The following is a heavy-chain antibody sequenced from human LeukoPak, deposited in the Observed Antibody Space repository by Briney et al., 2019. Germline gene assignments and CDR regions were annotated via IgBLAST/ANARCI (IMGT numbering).Heavy chain of an antibody. D-gene: IGHD2-15*01. Sequence: GESLKISCKGSGYSINNYWIGWVRQMPGKGLEWMGIIYPADSDIRYSPSFQGQVTISADKSISTAYLQWSSLKASDTAMYYCARQEYCSGGSCYTRFDPWGQGTLVTVSS. CDR3: ARQEYCSGGSCYTRFDP. J-gene: IGHJ5*02. V-gene: IGHV5-51*01. CDR2: IYPADSDI. CDR1: GYSINNYW.